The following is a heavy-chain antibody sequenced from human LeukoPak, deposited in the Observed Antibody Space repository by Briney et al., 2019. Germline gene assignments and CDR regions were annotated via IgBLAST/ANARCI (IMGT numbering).Heavy chain of an antibody. CDR1: GGTFSSYA. J-gene: IGHJ5*02. Sequence: SVKVSCKASGGTFSSYAISWVRQAPGQGLEWMGGIIPIFGTANYAQKFQGRVTITTDESTSAAYMELSSLRSEDTAVYYCARSVAVTTVSWFDPWGQGTLVTVSS. D-gene: IGHD4-11*01. CDR2: IIPIFGTA. V-gene: IGHV1-69*05. CDR3: ARSVAVTTVSWFDP.